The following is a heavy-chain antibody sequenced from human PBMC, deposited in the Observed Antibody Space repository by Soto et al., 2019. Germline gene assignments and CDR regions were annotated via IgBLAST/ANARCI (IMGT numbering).Heavy chain of an antibody. J-gene: IGHJ5*01. D-gene: IGHD3-10*01. Sequence: QVQLVQSGAEVKKPGASVKVSCKASGYTFTTYAMHWVRQAPGQRLEWMGWINAGNGYTKYSQKFQGRVTITRDTAASTAYMELSRLRSEDTAVYYCTRGVGYDDSGSLNWRHSWGQGTLVPVSS. V-gene: IGHV1-3*01. CDR1: GYTFTTYA. CDR3: TRGVGYDDSGSLNWRHS. CDR2: INAGNGYT.